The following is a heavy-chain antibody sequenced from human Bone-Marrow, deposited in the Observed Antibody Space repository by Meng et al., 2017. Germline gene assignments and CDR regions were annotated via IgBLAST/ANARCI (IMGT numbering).Heavy chain of an antibody. V-gene: IGHV4-31*03. Sequence: QVQLQESGPGLVKPSQTLSLTYTVSGGSISSGTYYWGWIRQLPGKGLEWIAYIHYSGSTYYSPSLKSRVTISVDTSKNQLSLKLSSMTAADTAAYYCARYVFDSSSLYSNWFDPWGQGTLVTVSS. CDR1: GGSISSGTYY. CDR3: ARYVFDSSSLYSNWFDP. J-gene: IGHJ5*02. D-gene: IGHD3-22*01. CDR2: IHYSGST.